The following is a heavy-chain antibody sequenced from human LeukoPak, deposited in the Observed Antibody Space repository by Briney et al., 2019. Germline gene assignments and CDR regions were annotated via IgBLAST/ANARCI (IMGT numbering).Heavy chain of an antibody. CDR1: GFTFSSYA. V-gene: IGHV3-23*01. CDR3: AKEIYGDSTGGRFHH. CDR2: ISGRGGST. D-gene: IGHD4-17*01. J-gene: IGHJ1*01. Sequence: GGSLRLSCAASGFTFSSYAMSWVRQAPGKGLEWVSVISGRGGSTYYADSAKGRFTISRDNSKNTLYLQMNSLRAEDTAVYYCAKEIYGDSTGGRFHHWGQGTLVTVSS.